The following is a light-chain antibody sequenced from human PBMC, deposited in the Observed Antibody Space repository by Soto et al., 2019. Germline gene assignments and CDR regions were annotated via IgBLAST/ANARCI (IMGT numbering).Light chain of an antibody. CDR1: QNVYNN. CDR3: HQRRNWPLA. Sequence: EIVMTQSPATLSVSPGEGATLSCKASQNVYNNLAWYQQRPGQPPRLLIYDASTRAAGISARFSGSGYGTEFAVYISSRQSEDVAVYLCHQRRNWPLAFGGRTKV. J-gene: IGKJ4*02. V-gene: IGKV3-15*01. CDR2: DAS.